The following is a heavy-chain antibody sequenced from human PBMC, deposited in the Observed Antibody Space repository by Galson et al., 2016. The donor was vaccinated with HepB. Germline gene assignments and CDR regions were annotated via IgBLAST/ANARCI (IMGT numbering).Heavy chain of an antibody. CDR3: ARPHRSSHKGFAFDL. CDR2: IYYFGTT. D-gene: IGHD6-6*01. V-gene: IGHV4-39*01. CDR1: GGSIRSSSFY. Sequence: SETLSLTCTVSGGSIRSSSFYWGWIRQPPGKGLEWIGSIYYFGTTYYNPSLRSRVTMSVDTSKNQISLRLSSVTAADTAVYSCARPHRSSHKGFAFDLWGQGTLVTVSS. J-gene: IGHJ3*01.